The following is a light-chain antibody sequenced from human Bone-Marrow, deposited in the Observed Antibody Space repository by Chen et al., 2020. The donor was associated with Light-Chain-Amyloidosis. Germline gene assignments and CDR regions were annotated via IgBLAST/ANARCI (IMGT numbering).Light chain of an antibody. CDR1: SGDVGTYNY. V-gene: IGLV2-14*01. CDR2: AVS. CDR3: SSFTSSSSYV. J-gene: IGLJ1*01. Sequence: QSAPTPPSSVSGSPGQSLTIPCTGTSGDVGTYNYVSWYQQHPGKAPKVMIYAVSNRPSGVSNRFSGSKSGNTASLTISGLQAEDEADYYCSSFTSSSSYVFGPGTKVTVL.